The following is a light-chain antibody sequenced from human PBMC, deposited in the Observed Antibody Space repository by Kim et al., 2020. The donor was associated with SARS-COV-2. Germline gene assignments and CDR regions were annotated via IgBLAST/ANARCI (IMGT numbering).Light chain of an antibody. Sequence: QKITTSTCSTNANIGYTSVSWYQQNPGKAPKFILLDNNKRPSGIPDRFSGSKSGTSATLAITGLQPGDEADYYCGTCDSSLFCVFGPGTQVTVL. J-gene: IGLJ1*01. V-gene: IGLV1-51*01. CDR2: DNN. CDR3: GTCDSSLFCV. CDR1: NANIGYTS.